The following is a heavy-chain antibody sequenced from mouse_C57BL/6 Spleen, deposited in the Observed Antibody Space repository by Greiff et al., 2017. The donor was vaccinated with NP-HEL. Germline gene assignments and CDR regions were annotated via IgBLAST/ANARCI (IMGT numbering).Heavy chain of an antibody. CDR2: ISYDGSN. CDR3: ARDNEGCCYAMEY. V-gene: IGHV3-6*01. Sequence: ESGPGLVKPSQFLSLTCPVTCYPITSGYYWNWVRQFSGNKWEGMGYISYDGSNYYNPSLKHRIHITRDTSKTQFLLKMNSVTTEDTATYYYARDNEGCCYAMEYWGQGTSVTVSS. J-gene: IGHJ4*01. CDR1: CYPITSGYY.